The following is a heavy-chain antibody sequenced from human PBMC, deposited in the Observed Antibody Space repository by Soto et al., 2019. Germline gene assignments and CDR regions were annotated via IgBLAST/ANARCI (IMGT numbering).Heavy chain of an antibody. CDR1: GYTFTNSD. Sequence: QVQLVQSGAEVKKPGASVKVSCKASGYTFTNSDINWVRQAPGQGLEWMGWMNPDSGHAAYAQKFQGRVTWTTSTSTSTVDMEMRSLGSEDTAVYYCARRPHCSGGICYYGLDNWGQGTLVTVSS. D-gene: IGHD2-15*01. V-gene: IGHV1-8*01. J-gene: IGHJ4*02. CDR3: ARRPHCSGGICYYGLDN. CDR2: MNPDSGHA.